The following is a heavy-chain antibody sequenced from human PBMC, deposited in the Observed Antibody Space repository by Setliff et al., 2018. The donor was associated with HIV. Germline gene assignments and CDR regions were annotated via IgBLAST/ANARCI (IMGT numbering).Heavy chain of an antibody. CDR3: ASGNHNAYEI. Sequence: SETLSLTCTVSGGSISHSHWSWIRQPPGKGLEWIGEIYHTEYTNYSPSLKSRVSMSVDTSKSQFSLKLTSVTAADTAVYYCASGNHNAYEIWGQGTMVTVSS. CDR1: GGSISHSH. V-gene: IGHV4-59*01. CDR2: IYHTEYT. J-gene: IGHJ3*02.